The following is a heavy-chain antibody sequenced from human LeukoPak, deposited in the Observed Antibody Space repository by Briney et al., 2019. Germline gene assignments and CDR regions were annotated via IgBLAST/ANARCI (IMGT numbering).Heavy chain of an antibody. CDR2: IYYSGST. Sequence: SETLSLTCTVSGGSISSHYWSWIRQPPGKGLEWIAYIYYSGSTNYNPSLKSRVNISVDTSKNQFSLKLSSVTAADTAVYYCARVSPYCGGDCYHDYWGQGTLVTVSS. CDR3: ARVSPYCGGDCYHDY. J-gene: IGHJ4*02. V-gene: IGHV4-59*11. D-gene: IGHD2-21*02. CDR1: GGSISSHY.